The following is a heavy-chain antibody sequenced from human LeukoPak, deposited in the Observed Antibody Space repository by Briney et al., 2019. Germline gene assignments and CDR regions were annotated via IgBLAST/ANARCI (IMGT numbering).Heavy chain of an antibody. J-gene: IGHJ4*02. V-gene: IGHV4-38-2*01. CDR3: ARSYIGLTYTYFDS. D-gene: IGHD1-14*01. CDR2: IYHSGGT. CDR1: GYSINSGYY. Sequence: PSETLSLTCVVSGYSINSGYYWGWIRQPPAKGLEWIGNIYHSGGTYYNPSLNSRVTISVDTSKNQFSLQLTSVTAADTAVYYCARSYIGLTYTYFDSWGQGTLVTVSS.